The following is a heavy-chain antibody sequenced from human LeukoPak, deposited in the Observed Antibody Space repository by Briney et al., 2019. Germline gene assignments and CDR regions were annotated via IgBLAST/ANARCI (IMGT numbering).Heavy chain of an antibody. J-gene: IGHJ5*02. CDR3: ARDGNDFWSGYQSANWFDH. V-gene: IGHV3-33*01. CDR1: GFTFSSYG. CDR2: IWYDGSNK. Sequence: GGALRLSCAASGFTFSSYGMHWVRQAPGKGLEWVAVIWYDGSNKYYADSVKGRFTISRDNSKNTLYLQMNSLRAEDTAVYYCARDGNDFWSGYQSANWFDHWGQGTLVTVSS. D-gene: IGHD3-3*01.